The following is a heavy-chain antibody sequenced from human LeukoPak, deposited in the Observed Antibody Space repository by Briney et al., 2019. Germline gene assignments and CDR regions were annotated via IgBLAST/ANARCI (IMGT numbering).Heavy chain of an antibody. CDR1: GFTFSSFA. V-gene: IGHV3-23*01. Sequence: QAGGSLRLSCAVSGFTFSSFAMSWVRQAPGKGLEGVSQISGNGTTTYYADCVRGRFTSSRDNSKNMLYLQMDSLRAEDTALYYCAKDERGHCGGDCYVNWGQGHLVTVSS. D-gene: IGHD2-21*02. J-gene: IGHJ4*02. CDR3: AKDERGHCGGDCYVN. CDR2: ISGNGTTT.